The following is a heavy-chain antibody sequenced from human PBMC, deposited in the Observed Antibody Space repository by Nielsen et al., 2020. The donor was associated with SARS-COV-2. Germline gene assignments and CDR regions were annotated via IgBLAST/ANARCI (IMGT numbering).Heavy chain of an antibody. CDR1: GFTFSSYW. V-gene: IGHV3-7*03. Sequence: GGSLRLSCAASGFTFSSYWMSWVRQAPGKGLEWVANIKQDGSEKYYMDSVKGRFTISRDNAKNSLYLQMNSLRAEDTAVYYCARAGIAAAGAYGMDVWGQGTTVTVSS. J-gene: IGHJ6*02. D-gene: IGHD6-13*01. CDR3: ARAGIAAAGAYGMDV. CDR2: IKQDGSEK.